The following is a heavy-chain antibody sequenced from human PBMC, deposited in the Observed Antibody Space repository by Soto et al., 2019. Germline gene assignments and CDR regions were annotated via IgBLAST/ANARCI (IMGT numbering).Heavy chain of an antibody. CDR1: GFIFSHAW. CDR2: IKSNIDGGTT. CDR3: TKDLPYTFGGVIAY. D-gene: IGHD3-16*02. Sequence: EVQLVESGGGLVKPGGSLRVSCAASGFIFSHAWMTWVRQAPGTGLEWVGHIKSNIDGGTTDYAAPVKGRFTISRDDSKNTVYLQMNSLKTEDTAVYYCTKDLPYTFGGVIAYWGQGTLVTVSS. V-gene: IGHV3-15*01. J-gene: IGHJ4*02.